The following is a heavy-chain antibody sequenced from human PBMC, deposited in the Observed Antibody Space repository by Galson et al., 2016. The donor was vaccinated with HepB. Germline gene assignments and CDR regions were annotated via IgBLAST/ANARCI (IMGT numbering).Heavy chain of an antibody. CDR1: GGSVSSSSYY. CDR3: ARTRGDFWSGYPYYFDY. CDR2: VYYSGST. D-gene: IGHD3-3*01. J-gene: IGHJ4*02. V-gene: IGHV4-39*07. Sequence: SETLSLTCSVSGGSVSSSSYYWAWIRQPLGKGLEWVGSVYYSGSTYYNPSLKSRLTLSMDTSKNQFSLRLSSVTAADTAVYYCARTRGDFWSGYPYYFDYWGQGTLVTVSS.